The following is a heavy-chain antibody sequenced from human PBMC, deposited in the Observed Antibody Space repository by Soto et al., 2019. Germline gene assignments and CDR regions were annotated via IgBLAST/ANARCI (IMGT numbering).Heavy chain of an antibody. Sequence: EVQLLESGGGLVQPGGSLRLSCAASGFTFSSYAMSWVRQAPGKGLEWVSAISGSGGSTYYADSVKGRFTISRDNSKNTLYLQMNGLRAEDTAVYYCAKDHEGYSSGWYYFDYWGQGTLVTVSS. V-gene: IGHV3-23*01. CDR2: ISGSGGST. CDR3: AKDHEGYSSGWYYFDY. CDR1: GFTFSSYA. D-gene: IGHD6-19*01. J-gene: IGHJ4*02.